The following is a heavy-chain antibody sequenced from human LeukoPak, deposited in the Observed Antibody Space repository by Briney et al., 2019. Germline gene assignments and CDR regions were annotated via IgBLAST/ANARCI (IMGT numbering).Heavy chain of an antibody. Sequence: SETLSLTCAVYGGSFSGYYWSWIRQPPGKGLEWIGEINHSGSTNYNPSLKSRVTISVDTSKNQFSLKLSSVTAADTAVYYCARGTLRYNWNPGVDTYFDYWGQGTLVTVSS. D-gene: IGHD1-20*01. CDR3: ARGTLRYNWNPGVDTYFDY. V-gene: IGHV4-34*01. J-gene: IGHJ4*02. CDR1: GGSFSGYY. CDR2: INHSGST.